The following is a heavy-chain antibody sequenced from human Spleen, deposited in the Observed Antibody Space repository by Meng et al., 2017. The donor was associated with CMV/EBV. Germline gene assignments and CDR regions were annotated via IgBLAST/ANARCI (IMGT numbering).Heavy chain of an antibody. CDR1: GFTFSSYG. CDR2: IRHDGSNK. V-gene: IGHV3-30*02. J-gene: IGHJ5*02. Sequence: GESLKISCAASGFTFSSYGMHWVRQAPGKGLEWVAFIRHDGSNKYYADSVKGRFTISRDNSKNTLYLQMNSLRAEDTAVYYCAKEVMVVAAAEYNWFDPWGQGTLVTVSS. D-gene: IGHD2-15*01. CDR3: AKEVMVVAAAEYNWFDP.